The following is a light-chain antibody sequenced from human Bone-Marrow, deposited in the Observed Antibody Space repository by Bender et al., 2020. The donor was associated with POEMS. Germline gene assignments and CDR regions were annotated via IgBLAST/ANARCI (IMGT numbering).Light chain of an antibody. V-gene: IGLV1-44*01. CDR3: AAWEDSLNDWV. CDR1: SSNIGTNP. Sequence: QSVLTQPPSASGTPGQRVTISCSGSSSNIGTNPVNWFQQLPGTAPKLLIYINNQRPSVVPDRFSGSKSGTSASLAISGLQSEDEADYYCAAWEDSLNDWVFGGGTKLTVL. CDR2: INN. J-gene: IGLJ3*02.